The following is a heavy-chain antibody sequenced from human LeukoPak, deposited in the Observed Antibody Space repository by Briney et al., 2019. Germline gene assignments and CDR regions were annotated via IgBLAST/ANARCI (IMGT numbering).Heavy chain of an antibody. Sequence: GGSLRLSCAASGFTFSSYAMHWVRQAPGKGLEWVAVISYDGSNKYYADSVKGRFTISRDNSKNTLYLQMNSLRAEDTAVYYCARDLYGDYPLGNAFDIWGQGTMVTVSS. CDR3: ARDLYGDYPLGNAFDI. V-gene: IGHV3-30-3*01. CDR1: GFTFSSYA. CDR2: ISYDGSNK. J-gene: IGHJ3*02. D-gene: IGHD4-17*01.